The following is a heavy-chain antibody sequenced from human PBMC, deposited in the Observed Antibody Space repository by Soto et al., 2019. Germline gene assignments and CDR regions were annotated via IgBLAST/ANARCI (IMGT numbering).Heavy chain of an antibody. CDR1: GFTFSSYT. Sequence: EVQLLESGGGLVQPGGSLRLSCAASGFTFSSYTMSWVRQTPGKGLECVSAISGSGGTTYYADSVKGRFTISRDNSKNTLYVQMNSRRAEDTAVYYCAKDQYCSGGSCYWNNWGQGTLVTVSS. CDR2: ISGSGGTT. D-gene: IGHD2-15*01. CDR3: AKDQYCSGGSCYWNN. J-gene: IGHJ4*02. V-gene: IGHV3-23*01.